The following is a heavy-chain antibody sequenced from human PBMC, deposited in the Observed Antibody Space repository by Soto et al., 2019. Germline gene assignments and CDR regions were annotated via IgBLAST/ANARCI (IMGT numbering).Heavy chain of an antibody. V-gene: IGHV3-30-3*01. Sequence: LRLSCAASGFTFSSYAMHWFLQAPGKGLEWVAVISYDGSNKYYADSVKGRFTISRDNSKNTLYLQMNSLRAEDTAVYYCARVPPRRTAMVYYYYYGMEVWGKGTTVTVSS. CDR2: ISYDGSNK. CDR1: GFTFSSYA. J-gene: IGHJ6*04. CDR3: ARVPPRRTAMVYYYYYGMEV. D-gene: IGHD5-18*01.